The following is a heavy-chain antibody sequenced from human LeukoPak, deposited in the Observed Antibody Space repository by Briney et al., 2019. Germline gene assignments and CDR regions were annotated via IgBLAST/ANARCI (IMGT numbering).Heavy chain of an antibody. CDR1: GGSISSYY. CDR3: ARGNLLASSPADY. J-gene: IGHJ4*02. CDR2: IYYSGST. Sequence: SETLSLTCTVSGGSISSYYWSWIRQPPGKGLEWIGYIYYSGSTNYNPSLKSRVTISVDTSKNQFSLKLSSVTAADTAVYYCARGNLLASSPADYWGQGTLVTVSS. D-gene: IGHD3-3*02. V-gene: IGHV4-59*01.